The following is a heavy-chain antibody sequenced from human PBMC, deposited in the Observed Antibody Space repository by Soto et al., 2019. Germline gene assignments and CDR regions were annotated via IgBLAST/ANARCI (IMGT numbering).Heavy chain of an antibody. CDR2: IYYSGST. V-gene: IGHV4-30-4*01. CDR1: GGSISSGDYY. J-gene: IGHJ4*02. CDR3: ARVRSEEYYDFWSGYLSPIYYFDY. Sequence: PSETLSLTCTVSGGSISSGDYYWSWIRQPPGKGLEWIGYIYYSGSTYYNPSLKSRVTISVDTSKNQFSLKLSSVTAADTAVYYCARVRSEEYYDFWSGYLSPIYYFDYWGQGTLVTVSS. D-gene: IGHD3-3*01.